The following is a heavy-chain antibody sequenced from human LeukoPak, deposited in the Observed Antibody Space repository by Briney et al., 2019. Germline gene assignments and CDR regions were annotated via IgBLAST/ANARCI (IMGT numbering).Heavy chain of an antibody. V-gene: IGHV3-23*01. D-gene: IGHD6-13*01. CDR3: LSSSRN. CDR1: GFTFSSFA. CDR2: LRGDGDT. J-gene: IGHJ4*02. Sequence: GGSLRLSCVASGFTFSSFAMSWVRQAPARGLEWVSSLRGDGDTFYADSVKGRFTLSRDDSRNTVYLQMNSLRVEDTAVYYCLSSSRNWGQGTLVTVSS.